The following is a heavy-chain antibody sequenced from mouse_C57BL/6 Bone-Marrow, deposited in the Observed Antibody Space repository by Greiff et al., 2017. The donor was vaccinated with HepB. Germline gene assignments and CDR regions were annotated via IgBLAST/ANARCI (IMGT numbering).Heavy chain of an antibody. CDR2: ISDGGSYT. J-gene: IGHJ1*03. CDR1: GFTFSSYA. V-gene: IGHV5-4*03. Sequence: DVKLVESGGGLVKPGGSLKLSCAASGFTFSSYAMSWVRQTPEKRLEWVATISDGGSYTYYPDNVKGRFTISRYNAKNNLYLQLSHLKSEDTAMYYCARGGPTIVTTWYFDVWGTGTTVTVSS. CDR3: ARGGPTIVTTWYFDV. D-gene: IGHD2-5*01.